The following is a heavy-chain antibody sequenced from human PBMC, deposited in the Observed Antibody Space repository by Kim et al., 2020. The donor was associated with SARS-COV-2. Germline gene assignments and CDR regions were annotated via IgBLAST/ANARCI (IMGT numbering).Heavy chain of an antibody. V-gene: IGHV4-59*01. CDR1: GGSISSYY. D-gene: IGHD6-13*01. Sequence: SETLSLTCTVSGGSISSYYWSWIRQPPGKGLEWIGYIYYSGSTNYNPSLKSRVTISVDTSKNQFSLKLSSVTAADTAVYYCASGYSSSWYQEGYYYYGMDVWGQGTTVTVSS. J-gene: IGHJ6*02. CDR2: IYYSGST. CDR3: ASGYSSSWYQEGYYYYGMDV.